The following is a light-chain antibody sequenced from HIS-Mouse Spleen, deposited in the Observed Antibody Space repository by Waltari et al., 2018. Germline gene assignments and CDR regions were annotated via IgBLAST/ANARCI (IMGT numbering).Light chain of an antibody. J-gene: IGLJ2*01. CDR2: SNN. CDR1: SSNIGSNT. CDR3: AAWDDSLNGPV. V-gene: IGLV1-44*01. Sequence: QSVLTQPPSASGTPGQRVTISCSGSSSNIGSNTVNWYQQLPGTAPKLPIYSNNQRPSGVPDRVSGSKSGTSASLAISGLQSEDEADYYCAAWDDSLNGPVFGGGTKLTVL.